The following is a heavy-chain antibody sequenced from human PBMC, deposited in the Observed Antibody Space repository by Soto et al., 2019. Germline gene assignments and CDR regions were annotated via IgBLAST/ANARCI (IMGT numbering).Heavy chain of an antibody. CDR1: VGSIISSAFY. D-gene: IGHD3-3*01. CDR3: ARRHYDFWSGYYWHY. CDR2: IYYSGRT. J-gene: IGHJ4*02. Sequence: PSYTLSLTCTFSVGSIISSAFYWGWLRPPPGKGLDWIGSIYYSGRTFYNPSLKSRVTISVDTSKNQFSLNLSSVTAADTAVYYCARRHYDFWSGYYWHYWGQGTLVTVS. V-gene: IGHV4-39*01.